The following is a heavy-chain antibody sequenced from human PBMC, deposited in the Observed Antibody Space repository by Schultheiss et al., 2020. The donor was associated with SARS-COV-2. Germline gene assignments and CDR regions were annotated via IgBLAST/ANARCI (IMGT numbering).Heavy chain of an antibody. V-gene: IGHV4-59*01. D-gene: IGHD3-9*01. CDR3: ARGADYDILTGYSPLDY. J-gene: IGHJ4*02. Sequence: GSLRLSCTVSGGSISSYYWSWIRQPPGKGLEWFGYIYYSGSTNYNPSLKSRVTISVDTSKNQFSLKLSSVTAADTAVYYCARGADYDILTGYSPLDYWGQGTLVTVSS. CDR2: IYYSGST. CDR1: GGSISSYY.